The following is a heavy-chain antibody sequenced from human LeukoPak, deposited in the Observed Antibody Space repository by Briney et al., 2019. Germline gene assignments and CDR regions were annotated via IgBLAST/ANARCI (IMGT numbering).Heavy chain of an antibody. J-gene: IGHJ4*02. CDR3: AKDGVGATSLDC. D-gene: IGHD1-26*01. V-gene: IGHV3-23*01. Sequence: GGSLRLSCAASGFTFSSYAMSWVRQAPGKGLDWVSAVSDIGRSTYYAESVKGRFTISRDNSKNTLYLHMNSLRAEDTAVYYCAKDGVGATSLDCWGQGTLVTVSS. CDR1: GFTFSSYA. CDR2: VSDIGRST.